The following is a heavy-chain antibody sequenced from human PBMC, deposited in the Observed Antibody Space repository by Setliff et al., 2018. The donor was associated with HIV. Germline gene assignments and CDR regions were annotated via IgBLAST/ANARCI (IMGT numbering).Heavy chain of an antibody. J-gene: IGHJ5*02. Sequence: SETLSLTCAVSGYSISSGYYWGWIRQPPGKGLEWIGNIWHSGSTYYNPSLKSRVTISVDTSQNHFSLKLTSVTAADTAVYYCARRIDNSGTFPDKNWFDTWGQGSLVTVSS. V-gene: IGHV4-38-2*01. CDR1: GYSISSGYY. D-gene: IGHD3-10*01. CDR3: ARRIDNSGTFPDKNWFDT. CDR2: IWHSGST.